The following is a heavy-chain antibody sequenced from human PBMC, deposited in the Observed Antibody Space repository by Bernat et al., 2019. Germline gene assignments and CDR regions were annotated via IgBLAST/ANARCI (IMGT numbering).Heavy chain of an antibody. V-gene: IGHV3-23*04. CDR1: GFTFSSYA. D-gene: IGHD3-3*01. CDR2: ISGSGGST. Sequence: EVQLVESGGGLVQPGGSLRLSCAASGFTFSSYAMSWVRQAPGKGLEWVSAISGSGGSTYYADSVKGRFTISRDNSKNTLYLQMNSLRAEDTAVYYCARDLNDFWSGYYTKSDYWGQGTLVTVSS. CDR3: ARDLNDFWSGYYTKSDY. J-gene: IGHJ4*02.